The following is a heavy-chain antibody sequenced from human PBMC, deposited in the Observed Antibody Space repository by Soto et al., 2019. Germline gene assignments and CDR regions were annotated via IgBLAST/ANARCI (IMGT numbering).Heavy chain of an antibody. J-gene: IGHJ6*02. D-gene: IGHD6-6*01. CDR2: IIPIFGTA. V-gene: IGHV1-69*01. Sequence: QVQLVQSGAEVKKPGSSVKVSCKASGGTFSSYAISWVRQAPGQGLEWMGGIIPIFGTANYAQKFQGRVTSTADESTSTAYMERSSLRSEDTAVYYCARGYSSSPVVLYYYYGMDVWGQGTTVTVSS. CDR3: ARGYSSSPVVLYYYYGMDV. CDR1: GGTFSSYA.